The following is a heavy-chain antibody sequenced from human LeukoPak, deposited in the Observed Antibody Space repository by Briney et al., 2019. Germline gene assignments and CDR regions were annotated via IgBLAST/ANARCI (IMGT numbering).Heavy chain of an antibody. Sequence: GGSLRLSCAASGFTFSSYWMSWVRQAPGKGLEWVANVKPDGSEKYYVDSVKGRFTISRDNAKNSLYLQMNSLRVEDTAVYYCARGGSRSGYNPYWGQGTLVTVSS. V-gene: IGHV3-7*03. CDR1: GFTFSSYW. CDR2: VKPDGSEK. D-gene: IGHD3-3*01. CDR3: ARGGSRSGYNPY. J-gene: IGHJ4*02.